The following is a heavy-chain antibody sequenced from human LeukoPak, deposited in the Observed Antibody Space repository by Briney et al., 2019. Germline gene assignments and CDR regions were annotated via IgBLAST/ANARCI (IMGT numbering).Heavy chain of an antibody. CDR3: ARGPLYD. CDR2: IGAAGDT. D-gene: IGHD2-8*01. Sequence: VGSLRLSCAASGFTFSSYDMHWVRQATGKGLEWVSAIGAAGDTYYPGSVKGRFTISRENAKNSLYLQMNSLRAEDTAVYYCARGPLYDWGQGTLVTVSS. J-gene: IGHJ4*02. V-gene: IGHV3-13*01. CDR1: GFTFSSYD.